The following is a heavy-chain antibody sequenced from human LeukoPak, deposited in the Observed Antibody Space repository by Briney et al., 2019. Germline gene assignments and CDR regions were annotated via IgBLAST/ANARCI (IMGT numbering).Heavy chain of an antibody. CDR2: IRSKTNNYAT. CDR1: GFTFSGSD. CDR3: TRHNYDRSGYGAFDI. J-gene: IGHJ3*02. D-gene: IGHD3-22*01. V-gene: IGHV3-73*01. Sequence: GGSLKLSCAASGFTFSGSDIHWVRQASGKGLEWLGHIRSKTNNYATADAASVKGRFTFSRDDSKNTAYIQMNSLKTEDTAVYYCTRHNYDRSGYGAFDIWGQGTMVTVSS.